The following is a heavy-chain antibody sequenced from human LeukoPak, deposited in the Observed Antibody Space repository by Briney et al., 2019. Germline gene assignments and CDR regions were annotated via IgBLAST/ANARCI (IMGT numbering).Heavy chain of an antibody. D-gene: IGHD2-15*01. CDR1: GGSFSGYY. V-gene: IGHV4-34*01. CDR3: ATGYCRGGSCYWFDP. J-gene: IGHJ5*02. CDR2: INHSGST. Sequence: SETVSLTCAVYGGSFSGYYWSWMRQPPGEGLVGIGEINHSGSTKYNPSLKSRGTISVDTSKNQFSLKLSSVTAADTAVYYCATGYCRGGSCYWFDPWGQGTLVTVSS.